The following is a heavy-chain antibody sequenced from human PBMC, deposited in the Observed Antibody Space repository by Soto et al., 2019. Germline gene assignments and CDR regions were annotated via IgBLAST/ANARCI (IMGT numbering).Heavy chain of an antibody. CDR3: ARGPSGESGLYYFDY. Sequence: ASVKVSCKASGYTFTSYAMHWVRQAPGQRLEWMGWINAGNGNTKYSQKFQGRVTITRDTSASTAYMELSSLRPEDTAVYYCARGPSGESGLYYFDYWGQGTLVTVSS. CDR1: GYTFTSYA. D-gene: IGHD5-12*01. CDR2: INAGNGNT. J-gene: IGHJ4*02. V-gene: IGHV1-3*01.